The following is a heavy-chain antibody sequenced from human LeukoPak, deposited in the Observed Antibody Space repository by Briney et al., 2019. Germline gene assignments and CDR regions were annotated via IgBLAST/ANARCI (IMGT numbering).Heavy chain of an antibody. CDR1: GFTFSDHY. J-gene: IGHJ4*02. CDR3: ARVRVPSGRDFDY. D-gene: IGHD1-26*01. V-gene: IGHV3-72*01. CDR2: IRNKANSYTT. Sequence: PGGSLRLSCAASGFTFSDHYLDWVRQAPGKGLEWVGRIRNKANSYTTEYAASVKGRFTISRDDSKNSLYLQMSSLKIEDTAVYYCARVRVPSGRDFDYWGQGTLATVSS.